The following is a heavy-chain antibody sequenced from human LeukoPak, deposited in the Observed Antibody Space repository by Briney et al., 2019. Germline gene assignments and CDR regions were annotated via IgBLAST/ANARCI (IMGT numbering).Heavy chain of an antibody. V-gene: IGHV1-69*05. J-gene: IGHJ4*02. CDR1: GGTFSNYA. Sequence: SVKVSCXASGGTFSNYAISWVRQAPGQGLEWMGRIIPIFGTANYAQKFQGRVTITTDESTSTAYMELSSLRSEDTAVYYCAREGSGWQGTRGSSYYFDYWGQGTLVTVSS. CDR3: AREGSGWQGTRGSSYYFDY. D-gene: IGHD3-10*01. CDR2: IIPIFGTA.